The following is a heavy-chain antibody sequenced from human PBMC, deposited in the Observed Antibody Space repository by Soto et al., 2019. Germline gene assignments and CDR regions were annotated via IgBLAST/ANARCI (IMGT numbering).Heavy chain of an antibody. CDR1: GFTFSNYV. Sequence: QVQLVESGGGVVQPGRSLRLSCAASGFTFSNYVMQWVRQAPGKGLEWVALIWLDASNKYYADSVKGRFTISRDNSKNTLYLQMNSLSAEDTAVYYCVRDGWGVGEQTYWGQGTLVTVSS. V-gene: IGHV3-33*01. CDR2: IWLDASNK. J-gene: IGHJ4*02. D-gene: IGHD3-10*01. CDR3: VRDGWGVGEQTY.